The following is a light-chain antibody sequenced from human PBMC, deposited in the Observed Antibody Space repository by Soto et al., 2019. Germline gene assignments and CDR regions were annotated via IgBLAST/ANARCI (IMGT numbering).Light chain of an antibody. J-gene: IGKJ1*01. Sequence: DIQLTQSPSSLSASVGDRVTITCRASQAISTYLVWYQQKPGTVPKLLIFAASTLQSGVPSRFSGSGSGTDFTLTISSLQPEDVATYYCQNYNGAPWTCGQGTKVEIK. CDR3: QNYNGAPWT. CDR1: QAISTY. CDR2: AAS. V-gene: IGKV1-27*01.